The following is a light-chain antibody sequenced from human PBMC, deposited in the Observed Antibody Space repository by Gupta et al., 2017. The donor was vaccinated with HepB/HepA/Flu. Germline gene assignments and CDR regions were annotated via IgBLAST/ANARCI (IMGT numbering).Light chain of an antibody. CDR1: SSNIVNDT. V-gene: IGLV1-44*01. Sequence: LPTQPPSASATPGQRDTHSCSGSSSNIVNDTAYWYQQRPGTAPKRLMYTDKQRHSGVPDRFSGSKSGTTASLAISGLQSEDEADYYCVGWDDSLSGYVFGAGTKVTVL. J-gene: IGLJ1*01. CDR3: VGWDDSLSGYV. CDR2: TDK.